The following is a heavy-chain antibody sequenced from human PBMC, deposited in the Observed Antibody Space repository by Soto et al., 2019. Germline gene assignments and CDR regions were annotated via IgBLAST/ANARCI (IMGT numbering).Heavy chain of an antibody. CDR3: AKDMDSSGWYDAFDI. J-gene: IGHJ3*02. Sequence: QVQLVESGGGVVQPGRSLRLSCAASGFTFSSYGMHWVRQAPGKGLEWVAVISYDGSNKYYADSVKGRFTISRDNSKNTLYLQMNSLRAEDTAVYYCAKDMDSSGWYDAFDIWSQGTMVTVSS. CDR2: ISYDGSNK. D-gene: IGHD6-19*01. CDR1: GFTFSSYG. V-gene: IGHV3-30*18.